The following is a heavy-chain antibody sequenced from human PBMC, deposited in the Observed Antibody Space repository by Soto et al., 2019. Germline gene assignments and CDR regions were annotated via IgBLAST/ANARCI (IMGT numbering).Heavy chain of an antibody. D-gene: IGHD3-10*01. V-gene: IGHV4-59*01. J-gene: IGHJ5*02. CDR2: IYYSGST. CDR3: ARVIWFGEIDWFDP. Sequence: PSETLSLTCTVSGGSISSYYWSWIRQPPGKGLEWIGYIYYSGSTNYNPSLKSRVTISLDTSKNQFSLKLSSVTAADTAVYYCARVIWFGEIDWFDPWGQGTLVTVSS. CDR1: GGSISSYY.